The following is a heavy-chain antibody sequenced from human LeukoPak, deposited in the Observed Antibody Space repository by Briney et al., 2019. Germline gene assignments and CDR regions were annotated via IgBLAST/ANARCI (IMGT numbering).Heavy chain of an antibody. CDR1: IFSNYA. CDR2: IYYSGST. CDR3: ARDTSPDGMDV. J-gene: IGHJ6*02. Sequence: IFSNYAMSWIRQPPGKGLEWIGYIYYSGSTYYNPSLKSRVTISVDTSKNQFSLKLSSVTAADTAVYYCARDTSPDGMDVWGQGTTVTVSS. D-gene: IGHD2/OR15-2a*01. V-gene: IGHV4-30-4*01.